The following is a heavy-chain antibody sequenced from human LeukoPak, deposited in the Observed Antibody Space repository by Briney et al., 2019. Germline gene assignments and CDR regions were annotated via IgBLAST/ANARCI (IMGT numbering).Heavy chain of an antibody. Sequence: SETLSLTCAVYGGSFSGYYWSWIRQPPGKGLEWIGEINHSGSTNYNPSPKGRVTISVDTSKNQFSLKLSSVTAADTAVYYCARTGDMDAFDIWGQGTMVTVSS. J-gene: IGHJ3*02. CDR3: ARTGDMDAFDI. CDR2: INHSGST. D-gene: IGHD7-27*01. V-gene: IGHV4-34*01. CDR1: GGSFSGYY.